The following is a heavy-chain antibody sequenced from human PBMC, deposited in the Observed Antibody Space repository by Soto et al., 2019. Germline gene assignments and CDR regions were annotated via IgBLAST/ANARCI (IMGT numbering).Heavy chain of an antibody. CDR2: INPNNSDT. V-gene: IGHV1-2*02. J-gene: IGHJ6*02. CDR3: VRARGHLPYIMDV. D-gene: IGHD1-20*01. Sequence: GASVKVSCKASGYTFTGYYMHWVRQAPGQGLEWMGWINPNNSDTNYAQKFQGRVTLTRDTSISTGYMELSSLRSDDTAVFYCVRARGHLPYIMDVWGQGTTVTVSS. CDR1: GYTFTGYY.